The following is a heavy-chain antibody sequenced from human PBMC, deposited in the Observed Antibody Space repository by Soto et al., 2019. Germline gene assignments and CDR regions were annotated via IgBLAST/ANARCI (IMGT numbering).Heavy chain of an antibody. Sequence: QVQLVESGGGVVQPGRSLRLSCAASGFTFSSYGMHWVRQAPGKGLEWVAVISYDGSNKYYADSVKGRFTISRDNSKNTLYLQMNSLRAEDTAVYYCAKVWATGYWGQGTLVTVSS. CDR1: GFTFSSYG. D-gene: IGHD7-27*01. CDR3: AKVWATGY. V-gene: IGHV3-30*18. CDR2: ISYDGSNK. J-gene: IGHJ4*02.